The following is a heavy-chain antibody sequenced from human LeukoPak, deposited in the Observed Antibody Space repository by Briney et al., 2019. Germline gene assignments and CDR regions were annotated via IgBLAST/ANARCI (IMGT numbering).Heavy chain of an antibody. CDR1: GFTFSSYA. D-gene: IGHD6-13*01. CDR3: AKMAAAAVWFDP. V-gene: IGHV3-30-3*02. Sequence: PGRSLRLSCAASGFTFSSYAMHWVRQAPGKGLEWVAVISYDGSNKYYADSVKGRFTISRDNAKNSLYLQMNSLRAEDTALYYCAKMAAAAVWFDPWGQGTLVTVSS. CDR2: ISYDGSNK. J-gene: IGHJ5*02.